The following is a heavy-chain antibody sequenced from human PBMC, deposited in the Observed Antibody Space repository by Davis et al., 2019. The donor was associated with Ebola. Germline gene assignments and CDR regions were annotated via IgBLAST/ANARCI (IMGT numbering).Heavy chain of an antibody. D-gene: IGHD5-24*01. CDR2: IKQDGSEK. CDR3: ARDTRRYGYHDY. V-gene: IGHV3-7*03. J-gene: IGHJ4*02. CDR1: GFTFSSYE. Sequence: GGSLRLSCAASGFTFSSYEMSWVRQAPGKGLEWVANIKQDGSEKYYVDSVKGRFTISRDNAKNSLYLQMNSLRAEDTAVYYCARDTRRYGYHDYWGQGTLVTVSS.